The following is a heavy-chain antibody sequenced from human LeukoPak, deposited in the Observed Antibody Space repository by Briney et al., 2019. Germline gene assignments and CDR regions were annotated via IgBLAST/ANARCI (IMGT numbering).Heavy chain of an antibody. Sequence: GGSLRLSCAASGFTFSGSAMHWVHQASGKGLEWVGRIRSKANSYATAYAASVKGRFTISRDDSKNTAYLQMNSLKTEDTAVYYCTFSRSGYAGIDYWGQGTLVTVSS. CDR2: IRSKANSYAT. V-gene: IGHV3-73*01. D-gene: IGHD5-12*01. CDR3: TFSRSGYAGIDY. J-gene: IGHJ4*02. CDR1: GFTFSGSA.